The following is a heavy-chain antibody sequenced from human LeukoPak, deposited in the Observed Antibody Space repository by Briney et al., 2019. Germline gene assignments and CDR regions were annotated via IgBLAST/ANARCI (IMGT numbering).Heavy chain of an antibody. D-gene: IGHD4-17*01. CDR3: ARGTDYGDSHLTN. V-gene: IGHV1-2*02. Sequence: GASVKVSCKASRYTFTGYYMHWVRQAPGQGLEWMGWINPYSGGTNYAQKFQGRVTMTRDTSINTAYMELSRLRSDDTAVYSCARGTDYGDSHLTNWGQGTLVTVSS. J-gene: IGHJ4*02. CDR1: RYTFTGYY. CDR2: INPYSGGT.